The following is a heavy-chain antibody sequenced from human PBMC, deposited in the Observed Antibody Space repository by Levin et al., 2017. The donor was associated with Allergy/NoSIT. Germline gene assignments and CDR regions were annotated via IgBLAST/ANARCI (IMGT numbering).Heavy chain of an antibody. D-gene: IGHD6-19*01. V-gene: IGHV3-69-1*01. J-gene: IGHJ4*02. CDR1: DFTFSDYN. CDR2: ITSSGIK. Sequence: LSLTCAASDFTFSDYNMNWVRQAPGKGLEWVSSITSSGIKKYADSVTGRYTISRDDAENTLFLQMDSLRADDTAMYYCARALSGWYSGYWGQGTRVTVSS. CDR3: ARALSGWYSGY.